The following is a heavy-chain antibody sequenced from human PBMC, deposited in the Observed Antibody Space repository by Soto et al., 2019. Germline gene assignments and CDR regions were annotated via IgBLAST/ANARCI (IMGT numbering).Heavy chain of an antibody. V-gene: IGHV3-23*01. CDR1: GFTFSSYA. Sequence: EVQLLESGGGLVQPGGSLRLSCAASGFTFSSYAMSWVRQAPGKGLEWVSAISGNNEITNYADSVKGRITISRDNSKNTLFLEMNRLRAADTAVYFCAKCVDYFGSATYSYFDSWGQGSLVTVSS. CDR3: AKCVDYFGSATYSYFDS. D-gene: IGHD3-10*01. J-gene: IGHJ4*02. CDR2: ISGNNEIT.